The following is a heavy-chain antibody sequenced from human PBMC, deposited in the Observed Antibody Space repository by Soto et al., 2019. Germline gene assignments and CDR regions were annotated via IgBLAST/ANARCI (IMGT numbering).Heavy chain of an antibody. CDR1: GGSFSGYI. V-gene: IGHV4-34*01. CDR2: INHSGSS. Sequence: QVRLQQWGAGLLKPSETLSLTCAVSGGSFSGYIWTWIRQTPGKGLQWIGQINHSGSSIYNPSLTNRVTISTMSNNKFSLELSSVTAADTVVYYCTRGFFSASSYSGSWYYFDSWGQGTMVTVSS. CDR3: TRGFFSASSYSGSWYYFDS. J-gene: IGHJ4*02. D-gene: IGHD1-26*01.